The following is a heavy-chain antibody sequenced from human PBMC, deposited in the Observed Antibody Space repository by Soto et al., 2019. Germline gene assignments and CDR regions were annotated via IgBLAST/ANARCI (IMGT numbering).Heavy chain of an antibody. V-gene: IGHV1-2*02. CDR1: GYTFSDYS. CDR3: ARELEYSSSFAY. D-gene: IGHD6-6*01. CDR2: INPKSGGT. Sequence: QVQLVQSGAEVKKPGASVKVSCKASGYTFSDYSIHWVRQAPGQGLEWMGWINPKSGGTNYAQKCPGRVTMTRDTSISTAYMELSRLRSDDTAVYHCARELEYSSSFAYWGQGTLVTVSS. J-gene: IGHJ4*02.